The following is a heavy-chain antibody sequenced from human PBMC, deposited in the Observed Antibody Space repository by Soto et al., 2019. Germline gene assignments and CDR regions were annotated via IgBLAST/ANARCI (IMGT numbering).Heavy chain of an antibody. CDR2: FYYSGST. D-gene: IGHD2-2*01. V-gene: IGHV4-34*01. CDR3: ARLGGYCSSTSCYGYYGMDV. CDR1: GGSFSGYY. Sequence: SETLSLTCAVYGGSFSGYYWTWIRQPPGTGLEWIGTFYYSGSTHYNPSLASRVTISVDTSKNQFSLKVTSVTAADTAMYYCARLGGYCSSTSCYGYYGMDVWGQGTTVTVSS. J-gene: IGHJ6*02.